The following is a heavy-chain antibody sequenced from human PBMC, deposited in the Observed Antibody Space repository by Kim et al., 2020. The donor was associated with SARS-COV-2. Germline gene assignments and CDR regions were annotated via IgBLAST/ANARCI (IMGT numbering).Heavy chain of an antibody. V-gene: IGHV3-30*18. Sequence: GGSLRLSCAASGFTFSSYGMHWVRQAPGKGLEWVAVISYDGSNKYYADSVKGRFTISRDNSKNTLYLQMNSLRAEDTAVYYCAKDGDSSGYFDYWGQGTLVTVSS. CDR1: GFTFSSYG. J-gene: IGHJ4*02. D-gene: IGHD3-22*01. CDR3: AKDGDSSGYFDY. CDR2: ISYDGSNK.